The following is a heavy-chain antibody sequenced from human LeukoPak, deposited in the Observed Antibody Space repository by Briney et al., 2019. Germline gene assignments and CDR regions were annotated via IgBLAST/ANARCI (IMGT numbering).Heavy chain of an antibody. V-gene: IGHV3-66*01. CDR3: AKVLGSGSYKAFDI. D-gene: IGHD3-10*02. J-gene: IGHJ3*02. CDR1: GFTVSSNY. CDR2: IYIGGNT. Sequence: GGSLRLSCAASGFTVSSNYMSWVRQAPGKGLEWVSVIYIGGNTYYADSVKGRFTISRDNSKNTLYLQMNSLRVEDTAVYYCAKVLGSGSYKAFDIWGQGTRVTVSS.